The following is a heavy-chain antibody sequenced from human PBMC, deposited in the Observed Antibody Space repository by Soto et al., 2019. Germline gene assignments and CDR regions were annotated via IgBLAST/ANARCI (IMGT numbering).Heavy chain of an antibody. CDR2: ISYDGSNK. V-gene: IGHV3-30*18. CDR1: GFTFNTYG. CDR3: AKDNWRETTLGAFDI. D-gene: IGHD1-20*01. J-gene: IGHJ3*02. Sequence: GGALRLSCAASGFTFNTYGMHWVRQAPGKGLEWVAVISYDGSNKGYADSVKGRFTISRDNSKNTLYLQMNTLRAEDTAVYYCAKDNWRETTLGAFDIWGQGTMVTVSS.